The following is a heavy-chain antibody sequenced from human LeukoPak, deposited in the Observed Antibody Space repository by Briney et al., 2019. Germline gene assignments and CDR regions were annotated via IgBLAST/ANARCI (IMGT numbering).Heavy chain of an antibody. CDR2: ISWNSGSI. CDR1: GFTFDDYA. V-gene: IGHV3-9*01. Sequence: PGGSLRLSCAASGFTFDDYAMHWVRQAPGKGLEWVSGISWNSGSIGYADSVKGRFTISRDNAKNSLYLQMNSLRAEDTAVYYCARDRPDAFDIWGQGTMVTVSS. CDR3: ARDRPDAFDI. J-gene: IGHJ3*02.